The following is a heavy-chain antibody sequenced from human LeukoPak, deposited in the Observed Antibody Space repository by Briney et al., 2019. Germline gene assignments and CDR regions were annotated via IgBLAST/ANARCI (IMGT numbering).Heavy chain of an antibody. CDR3: ARDVGRAAAAKFDY. D-gene: IGHD6-13*01. CDR2: IYYSGST. Sequence: SETLSLTCTVSGGSISSGDYYWSWIRQPPGKGLEWIGYIYYSGSTYYNPSLKSRVTISVDTSKNQFSLKLSSVTAADTAVYYCARDVGRAAAAKFDYWGKETLVTVSS. J-gene: IGHJ4*02. V-gene: IGHV4-30-4*01. CDR1: GGSISSGDYY.